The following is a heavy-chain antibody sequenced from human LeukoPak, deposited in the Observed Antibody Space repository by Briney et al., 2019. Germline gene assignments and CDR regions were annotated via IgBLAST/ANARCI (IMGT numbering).Heavy chain of an antibody. CDR1: GYTFTSNY. Sequence: ASVKVSCKASGYTFTSNYIHWVRQAPGQGLEWMGLINPSGGSTNYAQKFQGRVTMTRDTSTSTVYMELSSLRSEDTAVYYCARGPSITMVRGGQWYYYMDVWGKGTTVTISS. V-gene: IGHV1-46*01. D-gene: IGHD3-10*01. CDR3: ARGPSITMVRGGQWYYYMDV. J-gene: IGHJ6*03. CDR2: INPSGGST.